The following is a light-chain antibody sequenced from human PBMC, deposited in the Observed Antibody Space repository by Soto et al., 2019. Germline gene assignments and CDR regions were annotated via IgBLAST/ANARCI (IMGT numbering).Light chain of an antibody. CDR2: VGTGGIVG. Sequence: QSVLTQQPSASASLGASVTLTCTLSSGYSNYKVDWYQQRPGKGPRFVMRVGTGGIVGSKGDGIPDRFSVLGSGLNRYLTIKNIQEEDESDYHCGADHGSGSNFGGIGVGTKLTVL. V-gene: IGLV9-49*01. CDR1: SGYSNYK. CDR3: GADHGSGSNFGG. J-gene: IGLJ2*01.